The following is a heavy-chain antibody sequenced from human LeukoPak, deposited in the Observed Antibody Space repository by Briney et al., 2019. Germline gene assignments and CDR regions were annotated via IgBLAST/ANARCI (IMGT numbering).Heavy chain of an antibody. Sequence: SETLSLTCTVSGGSISSSSYYWGWIRQPPGKGLEWIGSIYYSGSTYYNPSLKSRVTISVDTSKNQFSLKLSSVTAADTAVYYCAREDGYHLDYWGQGTLVTVSS. CDR2: IYYSGST. V-gene: IGHV4-39*07. J-gene: IGHJ4*02. CDR1: GGSISSSSYY. D-gene: IGHD5-24*01. CDR3: AREDGYHLDY.